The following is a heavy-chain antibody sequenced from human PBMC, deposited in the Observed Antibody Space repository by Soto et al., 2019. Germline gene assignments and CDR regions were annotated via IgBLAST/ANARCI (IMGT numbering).Heavy chain of an antibody. Sequence: KPSETLSLTCAVSGGSISSSNWWSWVRQPPGKGLEWIGEIYHSGSTNYNPSLKSRVTISVDKSKNQFSLKLSSVTAADTAVYYCARVRGYSYGPLDYWGQGTLVTVSS. CDR3: ARVRGYSYGPLDY. CDR2: IYHSGST. J-gene: IGHJ4*02. V-gene: IGHV4-4*02. D-gene: IGHD5-18*01. CDR1: GGSISSSNW.